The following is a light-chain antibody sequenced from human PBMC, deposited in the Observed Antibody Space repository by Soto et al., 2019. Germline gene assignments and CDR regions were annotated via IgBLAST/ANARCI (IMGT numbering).Light chain of an antibody. CDR1: QDINNY. CDR2: DAS. J-gene: IGKJ5*01. Sequence: DIKMTQSPSSLSASAGDRVTITCQASQDINNYLIWYQQKPGKAPKLLIYDASDLETGVPSRFSGSGSGTGFTFTISSLQPEDFATYYCQQYESLPLTFGQGTRLEIK. CDR3: QQYESLPLT. V-gene: IGKV1-33*01.